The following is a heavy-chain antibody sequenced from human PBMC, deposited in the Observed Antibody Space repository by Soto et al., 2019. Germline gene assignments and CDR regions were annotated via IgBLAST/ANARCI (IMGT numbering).Heavy chain of an antibody. J-gene: IGHJ5*02. Sequence: SETLSLTCTVSGGSISSYYWSWIRQPAGKGLEWIGRIYTSGSTNYNPSLKSRVTMSVDTSKNQFSLKLSSVTAADTAVYYCARGQIDFWSGYYTNWFDPWGQGTLVTVS. CDR1: GGSISSYY. D-gene: IGHD3-3*01. CDR2: IYTSGST. V-gene: IGHV4-4*07. CDR3: ARGQIDFWSGYYTNWFDP.